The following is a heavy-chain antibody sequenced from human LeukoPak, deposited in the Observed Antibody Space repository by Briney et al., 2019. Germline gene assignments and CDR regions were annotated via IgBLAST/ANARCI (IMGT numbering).Heavy chain of an antibody. CDR1: GYTFTSYY. Sequence: ASVKVSCKASGYTFTSYYMHWVRQAPGQGLEWMGIINPSDGSTSYAQKFQGRVTMTRDTSTSTVYMELSSLRAEDTAVYYCAKDLYGEGAGFGELLNAFDIWGQGTMVTVSS. V-gene: IGHV1-46*01. CDR3: AKDLYGEGAGFGELLNAFDI. CDR2: INPSDGST. J-gene: IGHJ3*02. D-gene: IGHD3-10*01.